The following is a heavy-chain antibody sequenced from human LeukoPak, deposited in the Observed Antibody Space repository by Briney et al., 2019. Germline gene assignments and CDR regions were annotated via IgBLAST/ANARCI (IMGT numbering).Heavy chain of an antibody. D-gene: IGHD2-2*01. CDR2: IIGGAGGT. Sequence: GSLRLSCAASGFSFSSHGMSWVRQAPGKGLEWGSGIIGGAGGTYYADSVKGRFTISRDNAKNTLYLQMNSLRAEDTAVYYCAHGSMYQLDYRGQGTLVTVSS. J-gene: IGHJ4*02. CDR3: AHGSMYQLDY. V-gene: IGHV3-23*01. CDR1: GFSFSSHG.